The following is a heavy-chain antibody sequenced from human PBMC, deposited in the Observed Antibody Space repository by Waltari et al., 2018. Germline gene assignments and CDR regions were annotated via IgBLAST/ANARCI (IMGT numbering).Heavy chain of an antibody. CDR3: ARVGLAVTTFDY. V-gene: IGHV4-38-2*02. Sequence: QVQLQESGPGLVKPSETLSLTCTVSGYSISSGYYWGWIRQPPGKGLGWIGSSYHSGSTYSNPSLKSRVTISVDTSKNQFSRKLSSVTAADTAVYYCARVGLAVTTFDYWGQGTLVTVSS. CDR2: SYHSGST. D-gene: IGHD4-17*01. CDR1: GYSISSGYY. J-gene: IGHJ4*02.